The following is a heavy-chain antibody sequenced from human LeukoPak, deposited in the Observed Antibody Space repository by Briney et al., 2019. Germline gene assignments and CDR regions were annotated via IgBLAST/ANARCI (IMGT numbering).Heavy chain of an antibody. Sequence: GGSLRLSCAASGFTFDDYGMSWVRQALGKGLKWVSGINWNGGSTGYADSVKGRFTISRDNAKNSLYLQMNSLRAEDTALYHCARDLGDYGDEWWFDPWGQGTLVTVSS. CDR2: INWNGGST. V-gene: IGHV3-20*01. CDR1: GFTFDDYG. J-gene: IGHJ5*02. CDR3: ARDLGDYGDEWWFDP. D-gene: IGHD4-17*01.